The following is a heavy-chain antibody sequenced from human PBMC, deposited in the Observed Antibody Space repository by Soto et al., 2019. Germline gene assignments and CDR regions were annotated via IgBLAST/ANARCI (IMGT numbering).Heavy chain of an antibody. V-gene: IGHV4-39*01. J-gene: IGHJ4*02. D-gene: IGHD6-19*01. Sequence: SETLSLTCTVSGGSISSSGYYWGWIRQPPGKGLEWIGSMHYSGSTYYNPSLKSRVTISLDTSNNQFSLTLNSVTASDTAVYYCARRGSGWFFDYWGQGTLVTVSS. CDR1: GGSISSSGYY. CDR2: MHYSGST. CDR3: ARRGSGWFFDY.